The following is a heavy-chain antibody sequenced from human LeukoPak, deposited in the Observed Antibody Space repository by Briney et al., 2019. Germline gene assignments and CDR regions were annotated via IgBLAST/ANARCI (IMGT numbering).Heavy chain of an antibody. D-gene: IGHD3-22*01. V-gene: IGHV3-11*01. CDR3: ARDKSYYDSSGFYQDPY. Sequence: PGGSLRLSCAASGFTFSDYYMSWIRQAPEKGLEWVSYISSSGSTIYYADSVKGRFTISRDNAKNSLYLQMNSLRAEDTAVYYCARDKSYYDSSGFYQDPYWGQGTLVTVSS. CDR2: ISSSGSTI. CDR1: GFTFSDYY. J-gene: IGHJ4*02.